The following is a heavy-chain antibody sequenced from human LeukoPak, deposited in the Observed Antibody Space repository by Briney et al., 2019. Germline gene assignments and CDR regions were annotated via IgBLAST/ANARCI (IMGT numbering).Heavy chain of an antibody. V-gene: IGHV4-61*02. CDR1: GGSISSGSYY. D-gene: IGHD1-26*01. J-gene: IGHJ6*02. CDR2: IYTSGST. CDR3: ARGRSGSYQYYYGLDV. Sequence: SETLSLTCTVSGGSISSGSYYWSWIWQPAGKGLEWTGRIYTSGSTNYNPSLKSRVTISVDTSKNQFSLKLSSVTAADTAVYYCARGRSGSYQYYYGLDVWGQGTTVTVSS.